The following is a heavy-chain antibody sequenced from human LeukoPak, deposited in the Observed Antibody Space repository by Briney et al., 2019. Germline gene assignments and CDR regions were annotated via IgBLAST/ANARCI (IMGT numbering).Heavy chain of an antibody. V-gene: IGHV4-59*01. D-gene: IGHD3-10*01. Sequence: SETLSLACTVSGGSISSYYWSWIRQPPGKGLEWIGYIYYSGSTNYNPPLKSRVTISVDTSKNQFSLKLSSVTAADTAVYYCARGVFLGGHLPGHFDYWGQGTLVTVSS. J-gene: IGHJ4*02. CDR1: GGSISSYY. CDR3: ARGVFLGGHLPGHFDY. CDR2: IYYSGST.